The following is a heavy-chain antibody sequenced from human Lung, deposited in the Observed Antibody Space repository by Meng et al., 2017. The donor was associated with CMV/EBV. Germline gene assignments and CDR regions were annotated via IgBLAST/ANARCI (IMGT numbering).Heavy chain of an antibody. J-gene: IGHJ6*02. D-gene: IGHD3-3*01. V-gene: IGHV3-66*02. CDR1: GFTVSSNY. Sequence: SXAASGFTVSSNYMSWVRQAPGKGLEWVSVIYSGGSTYYADSVKGRFTISRDSSENTLYLQMNSLRAEDTAVYYCARETKYYSFWSGYEDYYYYGMDVWGQGTTVXVSS. CDR3: ARETKYYSFWSGYEDYYYYGMDV. CDR2: IYSGGST.